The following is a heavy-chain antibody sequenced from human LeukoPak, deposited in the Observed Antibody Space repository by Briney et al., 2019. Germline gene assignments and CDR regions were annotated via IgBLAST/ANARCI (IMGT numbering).Heavy chain of an antibody. CDR3: AKDLSGSYCTGGFDY. V-gene: IGHV3-23*01. J-gene: IGHJ4*02. D-gene: IGHD1-26*01. CDR2: ISGSGGST. CDR1: GFTFSSYA. Sequence: PGGSLRLSCAASGFTFSSYAMSWVRQAPGKGLEWVSAISGSGGSTYYADSVKGRFTISRDNSKNTLYLQMNSLRAEDTAVYYCAKDLSGSYCTGGFDYWGQGTLVTVSS.